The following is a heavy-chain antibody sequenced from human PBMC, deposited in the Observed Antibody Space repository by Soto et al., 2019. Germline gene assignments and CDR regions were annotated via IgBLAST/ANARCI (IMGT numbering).Heavy chain of an antibody. V-gene: IGHV1-18*01. CDR3: ARAPKYYYDSSGYFS. D-gene: IGHD3-22*01. CDR1: GYTFTSYG. J-gene: IGHJ5*02. Sequence: ASVKVSCKASGYTFTSYGISWVRQAPGQGLEWMGWISAYNGITNYAQKLQGRVTMTTDTSTSTAYMELRSLRSDDTAVYYCARAPKYYYDSSGYFSWGQGTLVTVSS. CDR2: ISAYNGIT.